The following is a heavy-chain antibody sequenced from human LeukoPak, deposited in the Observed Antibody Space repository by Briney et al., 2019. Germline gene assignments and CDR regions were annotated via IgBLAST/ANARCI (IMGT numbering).Heavy chain of an antibody. CDR3: ARDLAYGDYAY. Sequence: ASVKVSCKASGYTFTGYYMHWVQQAPGQGLEWMGWINPKSGGTHYAQKFQGRVTMTRDTSISTAYMELSRLRADDKAVYYCARDLAYGDYAYWGQGTLVTVSS. D-gene: IGHD4-17*01. V-gene: IGHV1-2*02. CDR1: GYTFTGYY. CDR2: INPKSGGT. J-gene: IGHJ4*02.